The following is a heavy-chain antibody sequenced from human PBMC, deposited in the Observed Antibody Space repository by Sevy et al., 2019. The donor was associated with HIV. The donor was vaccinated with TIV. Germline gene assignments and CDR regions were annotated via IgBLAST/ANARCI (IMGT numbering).Heavy chain of an antibody. CDR2: ISYDGSNK. J-gene: IGHJ4*02. V-gene: IGHV3-30*18. CDR3: AKDQEYSSSRAYYFDY. CDR1: GFTFSSYG. Sequence: GGSLRLSCAASGFTFSSYGMHWVRQAPGKGLEWVAVISYDGSNKYYADSVKGRFTISRDNSKNTLYLQMNSLRAEDTAVYYCAKDQEYSSSRAYYFDYWGQGTLVTVSS. D-gene: IGHD6-6*01.